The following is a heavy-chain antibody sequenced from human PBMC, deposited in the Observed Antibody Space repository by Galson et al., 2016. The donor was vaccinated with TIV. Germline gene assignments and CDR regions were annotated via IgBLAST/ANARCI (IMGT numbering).Heavy chain of an antibody. D-gene: IGHD3-22*01. J-gene: IGHJ4*02. CDR3: VKMDSSGFDYVRRFDF. V-gene: IGHV3-23*01. CDR2: ISAGGGRT. CDR1: GFTFSSFA. Sequence: SLRLSCAASGFTFSSFAMSWVRQAPGKGLEWVSRISAGGGRTNYADSVKGRFTISRDNPKNTLYLQMSSLRADDTAVYFCVKMDSSGFDYVRRFDFWGQGTLATVSS.